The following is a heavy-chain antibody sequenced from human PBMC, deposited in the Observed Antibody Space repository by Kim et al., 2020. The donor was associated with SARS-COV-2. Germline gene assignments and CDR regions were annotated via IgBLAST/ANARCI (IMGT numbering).Heavy chain of an antibody. J-gene: IGHJ4*02. Sequence: GGSLRLSCAASGFTFSSYWMSWVRQAPGKGLEWVANIKQDGSEKYYVDSVKGRFTISRDNAKNSLYLQMNSLRAEDTAVYYCARDSGYSSGWYGSPRGGEPFDYWGQGTLVTVSS. CDR2: IKQDGSEK. D-gene: IGHD6-19*01. CDR1: GFTFSSYW. CDR3: ARDSGYSSGWYGSPRGGEPFDY. V-gene: IGHV3-7*01.